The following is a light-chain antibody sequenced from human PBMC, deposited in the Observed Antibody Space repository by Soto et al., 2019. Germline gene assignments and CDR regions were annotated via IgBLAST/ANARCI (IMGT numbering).Light chain of an antibody. CDR1: SSNLGTNYD. Sequence: QSVLTQPPSVSGAPGQNITICCSGSSSNLGTNYDVHWYQRLPETAPKLLIYSNTNRPPGGPVRFSGSKSGTSASLAITGLQAEVEADYYYQSYYNILRVIFGGGTKLTVL. J-gene: IGLJ2*01. V-gene: IGLV1-40*01. CDR2: SNT. CDR3: QSYYNILRVI.